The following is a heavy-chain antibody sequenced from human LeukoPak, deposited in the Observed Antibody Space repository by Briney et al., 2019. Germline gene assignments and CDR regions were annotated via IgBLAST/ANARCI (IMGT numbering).Heavy chain of an antibody. CDR3: ASRTYYYGSGNRIFDY. CDR2: IYYSGST. Sequence: PSQTLSLTCTVSGGSISSGDYYWSWIRQPPGKGLEWIGYIYYSGSTYYNPSLKSRVTISVDTSKNQFSLKLSSVTAADTAVYYCASRTYYYGSGNRIFDYWGQGTLVTASS. V-gene: IGHV4-30-4*01. D-gene: IGHD3-10*01. CDR1: GGSISSGDYY. J-gene: IGHJ4*02.